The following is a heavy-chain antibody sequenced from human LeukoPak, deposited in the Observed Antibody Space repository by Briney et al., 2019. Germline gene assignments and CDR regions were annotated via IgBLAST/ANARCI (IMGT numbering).Heavy chain of an antibody. D-gene: IGHD6-13*01. J-gene: IGHJ4*02. CDR2: ISSSSSYI. Sequence: GGSLRLSCAASGFTFSSYSMNWVRQAPGKGLEWVSSISSSSSYICYADSVKGRFTISRDNAKNSLYLQMNSLRAEDTAAYYCARDLRIAAAGIDYWGQGTLVTVSS. V-gene: IGHV3-21*01. CDR3: ARDLRIAAAGIDY. CDR1: GFTFSSYS.